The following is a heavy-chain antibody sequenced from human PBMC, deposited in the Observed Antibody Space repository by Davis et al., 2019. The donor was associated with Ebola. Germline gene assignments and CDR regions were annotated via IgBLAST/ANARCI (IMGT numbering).Heavy chain of an antibody. J-gene: IGHJ4*02. CDR2: ISYDGSNK. CDR1: GFTFSSYG. CDR3: ARGPSTGNSFTY. V-gene: IGHV3-30*03. Sequence: PGGSLRLSCAASGFTFSSYGMHWVRQAPGKGLEWVAVISYDGSNKYYADSVKGRFTISRDNSKNTLYLQMNGLRAEDTAVYYCARGPSTGNSFTYWGQGTLVTVSS. D-gene: IGHD4-23*01.